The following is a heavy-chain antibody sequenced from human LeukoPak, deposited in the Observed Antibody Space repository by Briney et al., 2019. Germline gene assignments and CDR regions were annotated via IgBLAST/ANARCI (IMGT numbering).Heavy chain of an antibody. D-gene: IGHD6-13*01. CDR1: GGTFSSYA. CDR3: ARFAGVSSGTNDAFDI. Sequence: SVKVSCKASGGTFSSYAISWVRQAPGQGLEWMGGIIPIFGTANYAQKFQGRVTITTDESTSTAYMELSSLRSDDTAVYYCARFAGVSSGTNDAFDIWGQGTMVTVSS. CDR2: IIPIFGTA. J-gene: IGHJ3*02. V-gene: IGHV1-69*05.